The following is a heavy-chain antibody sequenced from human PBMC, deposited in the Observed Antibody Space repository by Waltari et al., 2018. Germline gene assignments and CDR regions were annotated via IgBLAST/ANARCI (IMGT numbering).Heavy chain of an antibody. CDR3: AKAHFYDTSGYIEH. Sequence: EVQVLESGGGLVQPGGSLRLTCAASGFIYNNEAIHWVRQAPGKGLEWVSGINGYGDKTYYADSVKGRFTLSRDNSRNTLSLQMNSLRAEDTAVYYCAKAHFYDTSGYIEHWGQGTLVTVSS. J-gene: IGHJ5*02. CDR2: INGYGDKT. CDR1: GFIYNNEA. D-gene: IGHD3-22*01. V-gene: IGHV3-23*01.